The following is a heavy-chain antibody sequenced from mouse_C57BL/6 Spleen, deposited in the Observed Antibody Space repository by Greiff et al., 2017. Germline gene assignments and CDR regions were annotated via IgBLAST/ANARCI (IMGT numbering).Heavy chain of an antibody. CDR1: GYAFSSYW. CDR3: ARFYYGKEYYWYFDV. D-gene: IGHD2-1*01. Sequence: QVQLQQSGAELVKPGASVKISCKASGYAFSSYWMNWVKQWPGKGLEWIGQIYDGDGDTNYNGKFKGKATLTADKYSSTAYMQLSSLTSEDTAVYFWARFYYGKEYYWYFDVWGKGTTVTVSS. CDR2: IYDGDGDT. V-gene: IGHV1-80*01. J-gene: IGHJ1*03.